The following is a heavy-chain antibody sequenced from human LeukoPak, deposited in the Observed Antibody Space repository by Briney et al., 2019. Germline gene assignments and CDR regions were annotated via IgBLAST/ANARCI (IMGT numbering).Heavy chain of an antibody. Sequence: ASVKVSCKVSGYTLTELSMRWVRQAPGKGLEWMGGFDPEDGETIYAQKFQGRVTMTEDTSTDTAYMELSSLRSEDTAVYYCAHIPYCSGGSCYGMDVWGQGTTVTVSS. CDR1: GYTLTELS. J-gene: IGHJ6*02. CDR3: AHIPYCSGGSCYGMDV. D-gene: IGHD2-15*01. CDR2: FDPEDGET. V-gene: IGHV1-24*01.